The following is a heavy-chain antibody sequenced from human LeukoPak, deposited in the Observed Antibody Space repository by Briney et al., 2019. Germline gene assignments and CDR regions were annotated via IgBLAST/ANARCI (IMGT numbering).Heavy chain of an antibody. Sequence: GESLKISCQASGYSFTTHWIGWVRQMPGRGLEWLGIIYPGDSETKYSPSFQGQVTMSVDRSTNTTYLQWISLKASDTAMYYCARRLYGGRSLVYFDHWGRGTQVTVHS. CDR3: ARRLYGGRSLVYFDH. D-gene: IGHD4-23*01. J-gene: IGHJ4*02. V-gene: IGHV5-51*01. CDR2: IYPGDSET. CDR1: GYSFTTHW.